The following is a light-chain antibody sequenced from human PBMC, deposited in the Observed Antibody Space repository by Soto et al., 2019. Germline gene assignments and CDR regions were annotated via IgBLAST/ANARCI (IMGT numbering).Light chain of an antibody. J-gene: IGKJ1*01. CDR1: QSISGW. CDR2: KTS. Sequence: DIRMTQSPSTLSASVGDRVTFTCRASQSISGWLAWYQHKPGKAPKLLIYKTSSLESGVPSRFSGRGSGTEFTLTISSLQPDDCASDYCQQYRSYSRTFGQGTKVEVK. CDR3: QQYRSYSRT. V-gene: IGKV1-5*03.